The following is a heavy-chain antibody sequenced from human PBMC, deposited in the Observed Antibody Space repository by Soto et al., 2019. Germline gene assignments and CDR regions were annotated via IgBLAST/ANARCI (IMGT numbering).Heavy chain of an antibody. D-gene: IGHD3-22*01. V-gene: IGHV1-2*02. CDR1: GYPFTGSY. J-gene: IGHJ4*02. Sequence: ASVKVSCKASGYPFTGSYMHWVRQAPGQGLERMGWINPNSGGTNYAQKSQGRDTMTRDTSISTAYTGRGRLRSDDTAVYYCARERGVLYYYDSSGFGRYFDYWGQGTLVTVSS. CDR2: INPNSGGT. CDR3: ARERGVLYYYDSSGFGRYFDY.